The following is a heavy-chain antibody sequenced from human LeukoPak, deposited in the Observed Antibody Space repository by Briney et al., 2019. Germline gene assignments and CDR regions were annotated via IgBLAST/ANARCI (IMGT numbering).Heavy chain of an antibody. J-gene: IGHJ5*02. V-gene: IGHV4-34*01. CDR3: ARGVVAATFGWFDP. CDR1: GGSFSGYY. Sequence: PSETLSLTCAVYGGSFSGYYWSWIRQPPGKGLEWIGEINHSGSTNYNPSLKSRVTISVGTSKNQFSLKLSSVTAADTAVYYCARGVVAATFGWFDPWGQGTLVTVSS. CDR2: INHSGST. D-gene: IGHD2-15*01.